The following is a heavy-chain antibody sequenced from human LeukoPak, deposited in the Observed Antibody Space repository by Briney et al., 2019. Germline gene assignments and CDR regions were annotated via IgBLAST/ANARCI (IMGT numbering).Heavy chain of an antibody. Sequence: PGGSLRLSCAASGFTFSSYAMIWVRQAPGKGLEWGSAISGSGGSTYYADAVEGRFTISRDNSKNTLYLQMNSLRAEDTAVYYCAKRSQWLVSPPDYWGQGTLVTVSS. CDR2: ISGSGGST. CDR1: GFTFSSYA. J-gene: IGHJ4*02. V-gene: IGHV3-23*01. D-gene: IGHD6-19*01. CDR3: AKRSQWLVSPPDY.